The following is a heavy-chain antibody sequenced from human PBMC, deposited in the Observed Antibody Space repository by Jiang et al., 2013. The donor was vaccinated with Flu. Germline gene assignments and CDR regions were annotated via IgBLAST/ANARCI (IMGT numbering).Heavy chain of an antibody. J-gene: IGHJ5*02. CDR3: ARDRGYCSSTSCYTGSMGLS. D-gene: IGHD2-2*02. Sequence: GAEVKKPGSSVKVSCKASGGTFSSYAISWVRQAPGQGLEWMGGIIPIFGTANYAQRFQGRVTITADKSTSTAYMELSSLRSEDTAVYYCARDRGYCSSTSCYTGSMGLSWGQGTLVTVSS. CDR1: GGTFSSYA. CDR2: IIPIFGTA. V-gene: IGHV1-69*06.